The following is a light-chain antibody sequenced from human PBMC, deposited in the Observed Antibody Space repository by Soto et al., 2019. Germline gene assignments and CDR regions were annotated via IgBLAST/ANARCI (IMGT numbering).Light chain of an antibody. J-gene: IGKJ4*01. V-gene: IGKV2-24*01. CDR1: QSLEHSDGNTY. Sequence: DIVMTQTPHSSPVTLGQPASISCRSSQSLEHSDGNTYLSWLQQRPGQPPRLLIYKISHRFSGVPDRFSGSGAGTDFTLKISRVEAEDVGVYYCMQATEFPLTFGGGTKVEIK. CDR3: MQATEFPLT. CDR2: KIS.